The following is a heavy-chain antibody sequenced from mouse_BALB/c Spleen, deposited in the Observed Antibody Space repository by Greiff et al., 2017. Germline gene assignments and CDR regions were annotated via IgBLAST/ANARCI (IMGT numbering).Heavy chain of an antibody. D-gene: IGHD2-1*01. CDR1: GFTFSSYT. CDR2: ISNGGGST. Sequence: EVKLQESGGGLVQPGGSLKLSCAASGFTFSSYTMSWVRQTPEKRLEWVAYISNGGGSTYYPDTVKGRFTISRDNAKNTLYLQMSSLKSEDTAMYYCARPGKGWYFDVWGAGTTVTVSS. CDR3: ARPGKGWYFDV. V-gene: IGHV5-12-2*01. J-gene: IGHJ1*01.